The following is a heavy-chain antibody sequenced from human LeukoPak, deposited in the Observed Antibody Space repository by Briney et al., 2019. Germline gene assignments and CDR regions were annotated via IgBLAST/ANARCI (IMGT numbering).Heavy chain of an antibody. CDR1: GFTFSSYA. V-gene: IGHV3-30-3*01. CDR2: ISYDGSNK. CDR3: ARGIAARRAYYYYYYMDV. J-gene: IGHJ6*03. D-gene: IGHD6-6*01. Sequence: PGGSLRLSCAASGFTFSSYAMHWVRQAPGKGLEWVAVISYDGSNKYYADSVKGRFTISRDNSKNTLYLQMNSLRAEDTAVYYCARGIAARRAYYYYYYMDVWGKGTTVTVSS.